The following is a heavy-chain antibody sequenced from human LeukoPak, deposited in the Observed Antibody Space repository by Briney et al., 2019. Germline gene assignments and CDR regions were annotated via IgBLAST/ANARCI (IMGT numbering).Heavy chain of an antibody. D-gene: IGHD3-10*01. V-gene: IGHV4-39*01. CDR3: ARHYYGSGLNWFDP. CDR2: IYYSGST. J-gene: IGHJ5*02. CDR1: GGSISSSSYY. Sequence: SETLSLTCTVSGGSISSSSYYWGWIRQPPGKGLEWIGSIYYSGSTYYNPSLKSRVTISVDTSKNQFSLKLSSVTAADTAVYYCARHYYGSGLNWFDPWGQGTLVTVSS.